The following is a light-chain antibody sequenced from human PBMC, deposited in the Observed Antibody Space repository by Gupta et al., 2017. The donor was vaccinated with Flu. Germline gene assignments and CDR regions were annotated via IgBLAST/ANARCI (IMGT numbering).Light chain of an antibody. CDR3: LLSYSGARV. CDR2: DTS. J-gene: IGLJ3*02. V-gene: IGLV7-46*01. Sequence: QAVVTQQPPLSVPAAVTHTLASASSSGAVTSGHYPYWCQQKPGQAPRTLIYDTSNKHSWTPARFSGSLLGGKAALTLSGAQPEDEAEYYCLLSYSGARVFGGGTKLTVL. CDR1: SGAVTSGHY.